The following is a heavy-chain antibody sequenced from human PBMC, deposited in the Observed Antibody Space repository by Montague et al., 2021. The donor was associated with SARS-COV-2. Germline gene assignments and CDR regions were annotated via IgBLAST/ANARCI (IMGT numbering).Heavy chain of an antibody. V-gene: IGHV4-59*08. CDR2: VYYNGGT. CDR1: GGSTASHY. Sequence: SETLSLTCTVSGGSTASHYWNWISQSPGKRPEWIGYVYYNGGTKSNPSLQSRVTISIATSENQFSLRLNSETAADTAVYFCARGWAFDPWGQGRLVTVSS. D-gene: IGHD6-19*01. CDR3: ARGWAFDP. J-gene: IGHJ3*01.